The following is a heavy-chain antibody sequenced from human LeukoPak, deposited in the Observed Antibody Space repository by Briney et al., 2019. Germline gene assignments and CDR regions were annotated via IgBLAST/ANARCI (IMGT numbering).Heavy chain of an antibody. CDR1: GYTFTSYG. CDR2: ISAYNGNT. V-gene: IGHV1-18*01. D-gene: IGHD3-22*01. J-gene: IGHJ6*02. Sequence: ASVKVSCKASGYTFTSYGISWVRQAPGQGLEWMGWISAYNGNTNYAQKLQGRVTMTTDTSTSTAYMELRSLRSDDTAVYYCASDSVTYYYDSSGYYRYYYYGMDVWGQGTTVTVSS. CDR3: ASDSVTYYYDSSGYYRYYYYGMDV.